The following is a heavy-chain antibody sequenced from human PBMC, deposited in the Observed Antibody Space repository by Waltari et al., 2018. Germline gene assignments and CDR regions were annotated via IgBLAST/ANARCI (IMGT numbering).Heavy chain of an antibody. CDR1: GGSFSCYY. Sequence: QVQLQPWGAGLLKPSETLSLTCAVYGGSFSCYYCTWIRQPPGKGLEWIGEINHSGSTNYNPSLKSRVTISVDTSKNQFSLKLSSVTAADTAVYYCARTCSSTSCYYFDYWGQGTLVTVSS. V-gene: IGHV4-34*01. J-gene: IGHJ4*02. D-gene: IGHD2-2*01. CDR3: ARTCSSTSCYYFDY. CDR2: INHSGST.